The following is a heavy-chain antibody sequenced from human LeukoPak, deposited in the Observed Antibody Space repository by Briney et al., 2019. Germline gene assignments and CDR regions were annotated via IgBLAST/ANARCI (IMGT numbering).Heavy chain of an antibody. CDR1: GGTFSSYA. CDR3: AREYEVAAAFDI. Sequence: SVKVSCKASGGTFSSYAISWVRQAPGQGLEWMGGIIPIFGTANYAQKFQGRVTITTDESTSTAYMELSSLRSEDTAVYYCAREYEVAAAFDIWGQGTMVTVSS. V-gene: IGHV1-69*05. D-gene: IGHD2-15*01. CDR2: IIPIFGTA. J-gene: IGHJ3*02.